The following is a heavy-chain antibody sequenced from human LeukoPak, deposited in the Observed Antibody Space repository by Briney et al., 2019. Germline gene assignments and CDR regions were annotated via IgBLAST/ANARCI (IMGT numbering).Heavy chain of an antibody. Sequence: SETLSLTCTVSSGSISSSSYYWGWLRQPPGKGLEWIGSIYYSGSTYYNPSLKSRVTMSLDTSKNQFSLKLSSVTAADTAVYYCARHRVEVVVVAATPPDSWGQGTLVTVSS. D-gene: IGHD2-15*01. J-gene: IGHJ4*02. V-gene: IGHV4-39*01. CDR3: ARHRVEVVVVAATPPDS. CDR2: IYYSGST. CDR1: SGSISSSSYY.